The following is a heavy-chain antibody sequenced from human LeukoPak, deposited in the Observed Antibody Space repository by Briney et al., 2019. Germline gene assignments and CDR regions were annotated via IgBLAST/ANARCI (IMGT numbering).Heavy chain of an antibody. CDR1: GGSVTSGTYY. V-gene: IGHV4-61*01. CDR2: IYYSGST. Sequence: PSETLSLTCTVSGGSVTSGTYYWSWIRQPPGKGLEWIGYIYYSGSTDYNSSLKSRVTISVDTSKNQFSLKLSSVTAADTAVYYCARGIVVSPAAPYSCFDPWGQGTLVTVSS. D-gene: IGHD2-2*01. CDR3: ARGIVVSPAAPYSCFDP. J-gene: IGHJ5*02.